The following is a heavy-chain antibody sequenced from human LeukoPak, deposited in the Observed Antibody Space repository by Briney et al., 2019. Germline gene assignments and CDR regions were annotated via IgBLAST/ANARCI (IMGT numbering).Heavy chain of an antibody. J-gene: IGHJ4*02. D-gene: IGHD6-19*01. CDR1: GFTFDDYA. CDR2: ISWNSGSI. V-gene: IGHV3-9*01. Sequence: SGGSLRLSCAASGFTFDDYAMHWVRQAPGKGLEWVSGISWNSGSIGYADSVKGRFTISRDNAKNSLYLQMNSLRAEDTALYYCAKDISEQWLFPFDYWGQGTLVTASS. CDR3: AKDISEQWLFPFDY.